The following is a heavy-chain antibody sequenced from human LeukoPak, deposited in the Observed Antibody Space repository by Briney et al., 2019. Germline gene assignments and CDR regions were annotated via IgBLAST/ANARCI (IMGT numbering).Heavy chain of an antibody. CDR1: GYSISSGYY. V-gene: IGHV4-38-2*01. CDR3: ARVDSSSWPSFDY. Sequence: SDTLSLTRAVSGYSISSGYYWGWIRQPPGKGLEWIGSIYHSGSTYYNPSLKSRVTISVDTSKNQFSLKLSSVTAADTGVYYCARVDSSSWPSFDYWGQGTLVTVSS. J-gene: IGHJ4*02. D-gene: IGHD6-13*01. CDR2: IYHSGST.